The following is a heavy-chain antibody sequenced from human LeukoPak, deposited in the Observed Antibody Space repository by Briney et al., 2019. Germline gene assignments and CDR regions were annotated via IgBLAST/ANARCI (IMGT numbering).Heavy chain of an antibody. Sequence: ASVTVSCKVSGYTLTELSMHWVRQAPGKGLEWMGGFDPEDGETIYAQKFQGRVTMTEDTSTDTAYMELSSLRSEDTAVYYCATDPPMVRGVTYYYYGMDVWGQGTTVTVSS. CDR3: ATDPPMVRGVTYYYYGMDV. CDR2: FDPEDGET. J-gene: IGHJ6*02. CDR1: GYTLTELS. V-gene: IGHV1-24*01. D-gene: IGHD3-10*01.